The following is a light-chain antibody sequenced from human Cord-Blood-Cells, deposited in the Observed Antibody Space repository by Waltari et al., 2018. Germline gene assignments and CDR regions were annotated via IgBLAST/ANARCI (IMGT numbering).Light chain of an antibody. Sequence: DIQMTQYPSSLSASVGDRVNITCRASQSISSYLNWYQQKPGKAPKLLIYAASSLQSGVPSRFSGSGSGTDFTLTISSLQPEDFATYYCQQSYSTLTFGGGTKVEIK. CDR3: QQSYSTLT. V-gene: IGKV1-39*01. CDR2: AAS. CDR1: QSISSY. J-gene: IGKJ4*01.